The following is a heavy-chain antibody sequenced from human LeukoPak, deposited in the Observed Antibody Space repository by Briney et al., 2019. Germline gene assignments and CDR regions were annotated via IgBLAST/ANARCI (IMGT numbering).Heavy chain of an antibody. J-gene: IGHJ3*02. V-gene: IGHV4-59*01. CDR2: IYYSGST. CDR1: GGSISSYY. Sequence: SETLSLTCTVSGGSISSYYWSWIRQPPGKGLEWIGYIYYSGSTNYNPSLKSRVTISVDTSKNQFSLKLSSVTAADTAVYYCARHRRTIFGVVTPHGAFDIWGQGTMVTVSS. CDR3: ARHRRTIFGVVTPHGAFDI. D-gene: IGHD3-3*01.